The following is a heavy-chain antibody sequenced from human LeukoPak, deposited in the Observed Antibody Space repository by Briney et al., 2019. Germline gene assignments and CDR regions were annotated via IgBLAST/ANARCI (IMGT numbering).Heavy chain of an antibody. D-gene: IGHD2-8*01. J-gene: IGHJ4*02. V-gene: IGHV1-69*13. CDR3: ARADNLMVYATYDY. CDR1: GGTFSSYA. Sequence: SVKVSCKASGGTFSSYAISWVRQAPGQGLEWMGGIIPIFGTANYAQKFQGRVTITADESTSTAYMELSSLRTEDTAVYYCARADNLMVYATYDYWGQGTLVTVSS. CDR2: IIPIFGTA.